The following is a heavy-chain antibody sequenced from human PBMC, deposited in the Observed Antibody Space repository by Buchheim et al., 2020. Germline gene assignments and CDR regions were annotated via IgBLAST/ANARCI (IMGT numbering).Heavy chain of an antibody. CDR1: GFTFSSYW. D-gene: IGHD6-13*01. CDR3: ARVYSSSWYGPHYFDY. CDR2: IKQDGSEN. J-gene: IGHJ4*02. V-gene: IGHV3-7*04. Sequence: EVQLVESGGGLVQPGGSLRLSCAASGFTFSSYWMSWVRQAPGKGLEWVANIKQDGSENYYVDSVKGRFTISRDNAKNSLYLQMNSLRAEDTAVYYCARVYSSSWYGPHYFDYWGQGTL.